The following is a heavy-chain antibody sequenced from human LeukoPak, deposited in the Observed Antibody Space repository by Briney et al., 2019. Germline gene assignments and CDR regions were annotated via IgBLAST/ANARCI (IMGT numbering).Heavy chain of an antibody. Sequence: SETLSLTCTVSGGSISSGGYYWSWIRQPAGKGLEWIGRIYTSGSTNYNPSLKSRVTMSVDTSKNQFSLKLSSVTAADTAVYYCARVRTIFKNWFDPWGQGTLVTVSS. CDR3: ARVRTIFKNWFDP. CDR1: GGSISSGGYY. V-gene: IGHV4-61*02. CDR2: IYTSGST. D-gene: IGHD1-1*01. J-gene: IGHJ5*02.